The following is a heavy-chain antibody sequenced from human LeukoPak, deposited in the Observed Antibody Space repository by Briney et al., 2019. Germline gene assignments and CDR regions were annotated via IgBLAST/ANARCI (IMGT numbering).Heavy chain of an antibody. CDR3: TRDYSSSSGRAFDI. V-gene: IGHV3-9*01. D-gene: IGHD6-6*01. CDR2: ISWNSGTI. CDR1: GFTFDDYV. Sequence: GGSLRLSCAASGFTFDDYVMNWVRQAPGKGLEWVSGISWNSGTIGYADSVKGRFTISRDNAKNSLYLQMNSLRAEDTAVYYYTRDYSSSSGRAFDIWGQGTMVTVSS. J-gene: IGHJ3*02.